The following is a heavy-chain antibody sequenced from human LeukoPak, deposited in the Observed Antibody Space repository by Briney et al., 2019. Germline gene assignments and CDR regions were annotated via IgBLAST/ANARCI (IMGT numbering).Heavy chain of an antibody. Sequence: GGSLRLSCAASGFTFSSYSMNWVRQAPGKGLGWVSSISSSSTSIYYADSVKGRFTISRDNAKSSLYLQMNSLRAEDTAVYYCARVPNIVGGSGMDVWGKGATVTVSS. CDR3: ARVPNIVGGSGMDV. CDR1: GFTFSSYS. V-gene: IGHV3-21*01. J-gene: IGHJ6*04. CDR2: ISSSSTSI. D-gene: IGHD2-15*01.